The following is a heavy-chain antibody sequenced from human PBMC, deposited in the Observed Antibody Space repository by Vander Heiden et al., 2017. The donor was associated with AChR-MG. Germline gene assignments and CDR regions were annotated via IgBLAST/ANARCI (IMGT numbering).Heavy chain of an antibody. V-gene: IGHV1-8*02. J-gene: IGHJ6*02. Sequence: QVQLVQSGSEVKKPGASVKVYCKVSGSTVTSYDLNWVRQATGQGPEWMGWMNPSSGNTGYAQKFQGRVTLTRDTSISTVYMELSSLRSDDTAVYYCARGTAYKRLYGMDVWGQGTTVTVSS. CDR2: MNPSSGNT. CDR1: GSTVTSYD. CDR3: ARGTAYKRLYGMDV. D-gene: IGHD1-20*01.